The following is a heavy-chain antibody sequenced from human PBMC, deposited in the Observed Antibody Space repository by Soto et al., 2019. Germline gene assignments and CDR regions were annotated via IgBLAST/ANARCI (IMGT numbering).Heavy chain of an antibody. CDR3: AGGRIVVVGGRAYSGMDV. CDR2: IIPVFGLV. CDR1: GGTPSNSA. J-gene: IGHJ6*02. D-gene: IGHD2-15*01. V-gene: IGHV1-69*01. Sequence: QVHLLLQSGAEVKKPGSSVKVSCKASGGTPSNSAISGVRQAPGQGLEWMGGIIPVFGLVKYAQNFQGRVTITADESTNTAYMELSSLRPEDTAVYYCAGGRIVVVGGRAYSGMDVWGQGTTVTVSS.